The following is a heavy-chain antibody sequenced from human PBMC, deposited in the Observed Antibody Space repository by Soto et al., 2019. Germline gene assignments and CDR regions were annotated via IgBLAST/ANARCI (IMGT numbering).Heavy chain of an antibody. CDR2: INHSGST. D-gene: IGHD3-3*01. Sequence: SETLSLTCAVYGGSFSGYYWSWIRQPPGKGLEWIGEINHSGSTYYNPSLKSRVTISVDTSKNQFSLKLSSVTAADTAVYYCARHYDFWSAQLAYYYYYGMDVWGQGTTVTVSS. CDR3: ARHYDFWSAQLAYYYYYGMDV. J-gene: IGHJ6*02. V-gene: IGHV4-34*01. CDR1: GGSFSGYY.